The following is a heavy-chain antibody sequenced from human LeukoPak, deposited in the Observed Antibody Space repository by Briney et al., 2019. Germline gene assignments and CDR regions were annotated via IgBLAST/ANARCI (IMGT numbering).Heavy chain of an antibody. J-gene: IGHJ3*02. CDR2: IYDSENT. D-gene: IGHD6-19*01. V-gene: IGHV4-39*07. CDR3: ARAYSSGWPHAFDI. CDR1: GGSISGGSYY. Sequence: SETLPLTCTVSGGSISGGSYYWGWIHQPPGKGLEWIGSIYDSENTYYTPSLKSRVSISIDTSKSQLSLKLQSVAAADTAVYYCARAYSSGWPHAFDIWGQGTMVTVSS.